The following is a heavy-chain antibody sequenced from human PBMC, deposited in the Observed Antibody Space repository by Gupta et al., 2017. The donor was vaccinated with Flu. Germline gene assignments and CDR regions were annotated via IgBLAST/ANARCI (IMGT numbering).Heavy chain of an antibody. CDR2: IYYSGST. J-gene: IGHJ4*02. V-gene: IGHV4-59*01. CDR3: AREVLGISH. Sequence: QVQLQESGPGLVKPSETLSLTCTVSGGSISSYYWSWIRQPPGKGLEWIGYIYYSGSTNYNPSLKSRVTISVDTSKNQFSLKLSSVTAADTAVYYCAREVLGISHWGQGTLVTVSS. D-gene: IGHD7-27*01. CDR1: GGSISSYY.